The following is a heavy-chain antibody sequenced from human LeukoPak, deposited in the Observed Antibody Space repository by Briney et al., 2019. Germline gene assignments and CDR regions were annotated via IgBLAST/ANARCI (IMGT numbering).Heavy chain of an antibody. CDR2: IKQDGSEK. J-gene: IGHJ4*02. D-gene: IGHD3-16*01. CDR3: ARDFPYYDYVWGTFDY. Sequence: PGGSLRLSCAASGFTFSSYWMSWVRQAPEKGLEWVANIKQDGSEKYYVDSVKGRFTISRDNAKNSLYLQMNSLRAEDTAVYYCARDFPYYDYVWGTFDYWGQGTLVTVSS. V-gene: IGHV3-7*01. CDR1: GFTFSSYW.